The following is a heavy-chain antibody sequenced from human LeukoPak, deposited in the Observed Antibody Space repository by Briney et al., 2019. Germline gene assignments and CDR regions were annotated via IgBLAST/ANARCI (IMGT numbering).Heavy chain of an antibody. CDR1: GYTFTGYY. Sequence: ASVKVSCKASGYTFTGYYMHWVRQAPGQGLEWMGWINPNSGGTYYAQKFQGRVSMTRDTSISTAYMELSSLRSDDTAVYYCARGRGWGTDYWGQGTLVTVSS. CDR2: INPNSGGT. J-gene: IGHJ4*02. CDR3: ARGRGWGTDY. D-gene: IGHD3-16*01. V-gene: IGHV1-2*02.